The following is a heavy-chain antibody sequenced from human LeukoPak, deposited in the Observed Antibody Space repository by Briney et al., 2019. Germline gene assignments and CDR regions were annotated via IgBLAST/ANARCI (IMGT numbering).Heavy chain of an antibody. Sequence: PSETLSLTCTVSGGSISSGSYYWSWIRQPAGKGLEWIGRIYTSGSTNYNPSLKSRVTISVDTSKNQFSLKLSSVTAADTAVYYCARDQGYSNYYWGQGTLVTVS. J-gene: IGHJ4*02. D-gene: IGHD4-11*01. CDR2: IYTSGST. CDR3: ARDQGYSNYY. V-gene: IGHV4-61*02. CDR1: GGSISSGSYY.